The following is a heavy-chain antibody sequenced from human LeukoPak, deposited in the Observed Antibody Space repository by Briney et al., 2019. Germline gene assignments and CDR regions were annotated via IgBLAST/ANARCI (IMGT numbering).Heavy chain of an antibody. V-gene: IGHV4-38-2*02. Sequence: KPSETLSLTCSVFGDSISGGYYWGLIRQPPGKGLEWIGTIYHSGDTYYNPSLKSRVTISVDTSLKLSSVTAADTAVCYCAREVLGSGSPRFDPWGQGTLVTVSS. D-gene: IGHD3-10*01. J-gene: IGHJ5*02. CDR2: IYHSGDT. CDR1: GDSISGGYY. CDR3: AREVLGSGSPRFDP.